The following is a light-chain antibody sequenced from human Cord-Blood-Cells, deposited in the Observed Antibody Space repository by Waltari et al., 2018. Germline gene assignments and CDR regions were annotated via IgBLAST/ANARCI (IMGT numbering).Light chain of an antibody. V-gene: IGKV3-20*01. J-gene: IGKJ2*01. CDR3: QQYGSSPYT. CDR2: GAS. CDR1: QSVSSTY. Sequence: DIVLTQSPGTLSLSPEERATLSCWGSQSVSSTYLAWYQQKPGQPPRLLIYGASSRATGIPDRFSGSGSGTDFTLTISRLEPEDFAVYYCQQYGSSPYTFGQGTKLEIK.